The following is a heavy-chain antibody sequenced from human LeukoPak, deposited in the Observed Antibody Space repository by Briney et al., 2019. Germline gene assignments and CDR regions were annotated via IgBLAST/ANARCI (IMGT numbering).Heavy chain of an antibody. D-gene: IGHD3-9*01. CDR3: AKNLDYDILTGYV. J-gene: IGHJ4*02. CDR1: GFTFSSYG. V-gene: IGHV3-23*01. Sequence: GGTLRLSCAASGFTFSSYGMSWVRQAPGKGLEWVSAISGSGGSTYYADSVKGRFTISRDNSKNTLYLQMNSLRAEDTAVYYCAKNLDYDILTGYVWGQGTLVTVSS. CDR2: ISGSGGST.